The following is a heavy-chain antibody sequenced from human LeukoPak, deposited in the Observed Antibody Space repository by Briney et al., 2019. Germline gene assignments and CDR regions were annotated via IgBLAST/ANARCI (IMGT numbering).Heavy chain of an antibody. CDR3: ARDSRSIAAAGNLDY. D-gene: IGHD6-13*01. CDR2: INPSGGST. V-gene: IGHV1-46*01. J-gene: IGHJ4*02. Sequence: GASVKVSCKASGYTFTSYYMHWVRQPPGQGLEWMGIINPSGGSTSYAQKFQGRVTMTRDTSTSTVYMELSSLRSEDTAVYYCARDSRSIAAAGNLDYWGQGTLVTVSS. CDR1: GYTFTSYY.